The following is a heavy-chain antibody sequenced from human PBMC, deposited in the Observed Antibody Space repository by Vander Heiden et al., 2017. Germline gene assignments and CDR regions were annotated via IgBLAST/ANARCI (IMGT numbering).Heavy chain of an antibody. D-gene: IGHD2-2*01. CDR3: AREGYCSSTSCPTGWFDP. CDR2: IYYSGRT. Sequence: QVQLQESGPGLVKPSQTLSLTCTVSGGSISSGDYYWSWIRQPPGKGLEWIGYIYYSGRTYYNPALKSRVTISVDTSKNQFSLKLSSVTAADTAVYYCAREGYCSSTSCPTGWFDPWGQGTLVTVSS. CDR1: GGSISSGDYY. V-gene: IGHV4-30-4*01. J-gene: IGHJ5*02.